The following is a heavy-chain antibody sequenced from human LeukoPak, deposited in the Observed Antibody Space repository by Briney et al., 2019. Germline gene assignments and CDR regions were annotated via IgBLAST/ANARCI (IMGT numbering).Heavy chain of an antibody. CDR3: AKGGVVVVAATLDY. CDR1: GFTFSSYA. Sequence: PGGSLRLSCAASGFTFSSYAMHWVRQAPGKGLEWVAVISYDGSNKYYADSVKGRFTISRDNSKNTLYLQMNSLRAEDTAVYYCAKGGVVVVAATLDYWGQGTLVTVSS. V-gene: IGHV3-30-3*01. D-gene: IGHD2-15*01. J-gene: IGHJ4*02. CDR2: ISYDGSNK.